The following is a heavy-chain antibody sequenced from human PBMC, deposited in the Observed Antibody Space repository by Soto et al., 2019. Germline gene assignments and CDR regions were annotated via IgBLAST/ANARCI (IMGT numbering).Heavy chain of an antibody. CDR3: ARFRVLDLSIVVYLYYGMAV. D-gene: IGHD2-2*01. CDR1: RLTFSRYV. CDR2: ISLDGSNT. V-gene: IGHV3-30*10. J-gene: IGHJ6*01. Sequence: LKLSCTASRLTFSRYVIHGVRPTTGKRLEWVVDISLDGSNTYYRESGRGRFTVYRDDTKNMLSLQMHSLRAEDTAVYYCARFRVLDLSIVVYLYYGMAVCRPGTTVTVSS.